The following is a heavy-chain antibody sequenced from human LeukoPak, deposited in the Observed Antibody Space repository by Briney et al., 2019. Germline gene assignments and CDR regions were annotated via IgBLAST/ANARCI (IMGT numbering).Heavy chain of an antibody. CDR3: ATAWGYCSSTSCYAIPGLEYYFDY. Sequence: GGSLRLSCAASGFTFSSYAMPWARQAPGKGLEWVAVISYDGSNKYYADSVKGRFTISRDNSKNTLYLQMNSLRAEDTAVYYCATAWGYCSSTSCYAIPGLEYYFDYWGQGTLVTVSS. CDR1: GFTFSSYA. V-gene: IGHV3-30-3*01. D-gene: IGHD2-2*01. CDR2: ISYDGSNK. J-gene: IGHJ4*02.